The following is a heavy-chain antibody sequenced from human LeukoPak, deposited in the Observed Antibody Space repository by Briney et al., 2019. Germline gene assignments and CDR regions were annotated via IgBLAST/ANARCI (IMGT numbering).Heavy chain of an antibody. CDR1: GFSVITKY. V-gene: IGHV3-66*01. Sequence: GGSLRLSCATSGFSVITKYMTWVRQAPGKGLEWVSIFYIGGTTYYADSVEARFTISRDSSKNTLYLQMNRVRAEDTAVYYCARGFSSYGMDVWGQGTTVTVSS. CDR2: FYIGGTT. CDR3: ARGFSSYGMDV. J-gene: IGHJ6*02.